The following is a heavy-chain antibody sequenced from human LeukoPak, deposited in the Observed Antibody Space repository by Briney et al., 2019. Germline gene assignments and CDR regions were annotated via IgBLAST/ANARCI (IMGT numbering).Heavy chain of an antibody. Sequence: ASVKVSCKASGYTFTSYGISWVRQAPGQGLEWMGWISAYNGNTNYAQKLQGRVTMTTDTSTSTAHMELRSLRSDDTAVYYCARDRGSGSPDYWGQGTLVTVSS. CDR1: GYTFTSYG. CDR3: ARDRGSGSPDY. V-gene: IGHV1-18*01. J-gene: IGHJ4*02. D-gene: IGHD6-19*01. CDR2: ISAYNGNT.